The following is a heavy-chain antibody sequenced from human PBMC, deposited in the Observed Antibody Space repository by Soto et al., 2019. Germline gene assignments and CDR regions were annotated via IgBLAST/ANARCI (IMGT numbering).Heavy chain of an antibody. J-gene: IGHJ3*02. CDR2: IYYSGST. CDR1: GGSISSYY. CDR3: ARDPVGGSRSYAFDI. Sequence: PSETLSLTCTVSGGSISSYYWSWIRQPPGKGLEWIGYIYYSGSTNYNPSLKSRVTISVDTSKNQFSLKLSSVTPEDTAVYYCARDPVGGSRSYAFDIWGQGTMVTVSS. D-gene: IGHD1-26*01. V-gene: IGHV4-59*12.